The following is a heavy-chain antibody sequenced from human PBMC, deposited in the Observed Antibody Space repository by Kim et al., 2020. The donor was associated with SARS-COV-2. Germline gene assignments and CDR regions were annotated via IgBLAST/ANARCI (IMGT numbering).Heavy chain of an antibody. V-gene: IGHV3-30*02. CDR2: SSK. CDR3: AKDHSSSYFDH. D-gene: IGHD6-6*01. J-gene: IGHJ4*02. Sequence: SSKHYVVSVKGRFTISRDNSKNTLYLQMSSLRPEDTAVYFCAKDHSSSYFDHWGQGTLVTVSS.